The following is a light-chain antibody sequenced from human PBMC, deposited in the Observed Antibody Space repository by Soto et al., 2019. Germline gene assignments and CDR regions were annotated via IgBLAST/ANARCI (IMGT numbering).Light chain of an antibody. CDR3: MQGTRWPST. J-gene: IGKJ1*01. V-gene: IGKV2-30*01. CDR1: QDIDKY. CDR2: KVS. Sequence: MTQSPSSLSASVGDRVTITCQASQDIDKYLNWFQQRPGQSPRRLIYKVSNRDSGVPDRFSGSGSGTDFTLKISRVEAEDVGVYYCMQGTRWPSTFGQGTKVDI.